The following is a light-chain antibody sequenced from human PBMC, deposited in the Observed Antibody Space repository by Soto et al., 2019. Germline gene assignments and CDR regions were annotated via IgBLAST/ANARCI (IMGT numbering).Light chain of an antibody. CDR2: GAS. CDR1: QSVSSSY. J-gene: IGKJ1*01. V-gene: IGKV3-20*01. Sequence: EVVMTQSPATLSVSPGERATLSCRASQSVSSSYLGWYQQKPGQAPRLLIYGASSRATGIPERISGSGSGTDFTLTISRLEPEDFAVYYCQQYGSSPWTFGQGTKVDIK. CDR3: QQYGSSPWT.